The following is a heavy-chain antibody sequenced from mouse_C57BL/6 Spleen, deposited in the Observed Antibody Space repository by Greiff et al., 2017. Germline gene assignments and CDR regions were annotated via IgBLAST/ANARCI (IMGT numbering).Heavy chain of an antibody. CDR2: ISYSGST. Sequence: EVKLQESGPGMVKPSPSLSLTCTVTGYSITSGYDWHWIRHFPGNKLEWMGYISYSGSTNYNPSLKSRISITHDTSKNHFFLKLNSVTTEDTATYYCAREDYGSSSFAYWGQGTLVTVSA. V-gene: IGHV3-1*01. CDR3: AREDYGSSSFAY. D-gene: IGHD1-1*01. J-gene: IGHJ3*01. CDR1: GYSITSGYD.